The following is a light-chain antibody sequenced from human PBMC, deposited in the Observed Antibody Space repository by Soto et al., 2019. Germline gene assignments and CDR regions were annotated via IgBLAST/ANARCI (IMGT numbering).Light chain of an antibody. V-gene: IGKV3-15*01. CDR1: QSVSSN. Sequence: EIVMTQSPVTLSVSPGERATLSCRASQSVSSNLAWYQQKPGQAPRLLIYGASTRATGIPATFSGSGSGTEFXLTISSLQSEDLAVYYCQQYNNWPLTFGQGTRLEIK. CDR3: QQYNNWPLT. J-gene: IGKJ5*01. CDR2: GAS.